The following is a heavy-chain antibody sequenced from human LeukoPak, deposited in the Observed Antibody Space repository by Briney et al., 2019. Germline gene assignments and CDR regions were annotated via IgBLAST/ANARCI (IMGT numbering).Heavy chain of an antibody. CDR1: GFTFSSYA. CDR2: TSSSGGST. CDR3: AKVRRFPDYYMDV. D-gene: IGHD3-3*01. J-gene: IGHJ6*03. V-gene: IGHV3-23*01. Sequence: HAGGSLRLSCAASGFTFSSYAMIWVRQAPGKGLEWVSSTSSSGGSTYYADSVKGRFTISRDNSKNTLYLQMNSLRAGDTAVYYCAKVRRFPDYYMDVWGKGTTVTVSS.